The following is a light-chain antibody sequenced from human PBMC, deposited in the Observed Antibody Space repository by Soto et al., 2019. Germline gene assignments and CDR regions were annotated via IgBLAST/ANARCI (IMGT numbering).Light chain of an antibody. Sequence: EIVLTQSPATLSLSPGEGATLSCRASQSINNYLAWYQQKPGQAPRLLIYDASNRATGIPARFTGSGSGTDSTLTISSLAPEDFAVYYCQQRRNWPLTFGQGTKV. V-gene: IGKV3-11*01. J-gene: IGKJ1*01. CDR1: QSINNY. CDR2: DAS. CDR3: QQRRNWPLT.